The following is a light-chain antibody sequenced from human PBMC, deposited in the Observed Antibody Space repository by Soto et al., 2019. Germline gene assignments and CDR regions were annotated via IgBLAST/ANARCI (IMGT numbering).Light chain of an antibody. CDR1: QSFRGL. CDR3: QQRHMWPIT. Sequence: EVVLTQSPVPLSLSPGERATLSRRASQSFRGLLAWYQQKPGQAPRLLIYDAYNRATGIPPRFSGSGSGTDFTLTISSLEPEDSAVYYCQQRHMWPITFGQGTRLEIK. CDR2: DAY. V-gene: IGKV3-11*01. J-gene: IGKJ5*01.